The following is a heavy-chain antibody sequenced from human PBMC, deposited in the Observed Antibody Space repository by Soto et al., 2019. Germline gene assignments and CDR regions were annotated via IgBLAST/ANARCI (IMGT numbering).Heavy chain of an antibody. J-gene: IGHJ5*02. CDR2: IYYSGST. D-gene: IGHD1-26*01. Sequence: SETLSLTCTVSGGSISSSSYYWGWIRQPPGKGLEWIGSIYYSGSTYYNPSLKSRVTISVDTSKNQFSLKLSSVTAADTAVYYCARPHIVGALWWFDPWGQGTLVTVSS. V-gene: IGHV4-39*01. CDR3: ARPHIVGALWWFDP. CDR1: GGSISSSSYY.